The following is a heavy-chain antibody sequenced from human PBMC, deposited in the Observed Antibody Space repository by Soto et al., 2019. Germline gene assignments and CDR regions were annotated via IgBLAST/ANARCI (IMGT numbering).Heavy chain of an antibody. CDR2: ISYDGSNK. CDR1: GFTFSSYG. CDR3: AKSTYSSSPSRYGMDV. D-gene: IGHD6-13*01. J-gene: IGHJ6*02. V-gene: IGHV3-30*18. Sequence: QVQLVESGGGVAQPGRSLRLSCAASGFTFSSYGMHWVRQAPGKGLEWVAVISYDGSNKYYADSVKGRFTISRDNSKNTLYLQMNSLRAEDTAVYYCAKSTYSSSPSRYGMDVWGQGTTVTVSS.